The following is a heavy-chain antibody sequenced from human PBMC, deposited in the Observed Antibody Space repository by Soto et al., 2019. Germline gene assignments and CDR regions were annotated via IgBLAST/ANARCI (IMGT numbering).Heavy chain of an antibody. D-gene: IGHD6-6*01. CDR1: GGTFSSHA. V-gene: IGHV1-69*13. CDR3: AREKPISSLYFNY. CDR2: IIPIFGTA. J-gene: IGHJ4*02. Sequence: GASVKVSCKASGGTFSSHAISWVRQAPGQGLEWMGGIIPIFGTANYAQKFQGRVTITADESTSTAYMELSSLRSEDTAVYYCAREKPISSLYFNYWGQGTLVTVSS.